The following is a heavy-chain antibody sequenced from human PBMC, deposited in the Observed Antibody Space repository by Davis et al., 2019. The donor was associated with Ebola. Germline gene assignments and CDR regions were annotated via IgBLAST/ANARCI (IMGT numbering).Heavy chain of an antibody. J-gene: IGHJ4*02. V-gene: IGHV1-58*02. Sequence: SVQVSCKASRFIFSSSGMQRVRQARVQRLEWIGGIVVGSGNTNYAQKFRERLTMTRYMSTSTAYMELSSLRFEDTAVYYLAASAGTVGKFDFWGQGPLVTVSS. CDR2: IVVGSGNT. CDR3: AASAGTVGKFDF. D-gene: IGHD1-14*01. CDR1: RFIFSSSG.